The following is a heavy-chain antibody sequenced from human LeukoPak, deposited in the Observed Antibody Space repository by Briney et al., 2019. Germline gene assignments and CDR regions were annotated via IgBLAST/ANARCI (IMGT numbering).Heavy chain of an antibody. D-gene: IGHD2-15*01. CDR2: INHSGST. V-gene: IGHV4-34*01. Sequence: SETLSLTCAVYGGSFSGYYWSWIRQPPGKGLEWIGEINHSGSTNYSPSLKSRGTISVDTSKNQFSLRLSSVTAADTAVYYCARIALGYCSGGSCYPDYYYGMDVWGQGNTVTVSS. J-gene: IGHJ6*02. CDR3: ARIALGYCSGGSCYPDYYYGMDV. CDR1: GGSFSGYY.